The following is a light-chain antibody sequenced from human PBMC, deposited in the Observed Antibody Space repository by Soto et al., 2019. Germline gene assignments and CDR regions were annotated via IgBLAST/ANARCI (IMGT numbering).Light chain of an antibody. CDR1: SSNIGAHYD. CDR2: ANT. V-gene: IGLV1-40*01. J-gene: IGLJ6*01. Sequence: VLTQPPSVSRAPGQGVTISCTGSSSNIGAHYDVHWYQQLPGTAPKLLIYANTNRPSGVPDRFSGSKSGTSGSLAITGLQAEYAAYYFCQSYDDSLGGFCVLGSGTK. CDR3: QSYDDSLGGFCV.